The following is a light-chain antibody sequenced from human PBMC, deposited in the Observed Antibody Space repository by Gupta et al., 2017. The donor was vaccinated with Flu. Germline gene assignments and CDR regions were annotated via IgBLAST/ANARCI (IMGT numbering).Light chain of an antibody. CDR2: MAS. J-gene: IGKJ4*01. Sequence: IDMTQSPSSLSAFVGDRVTITCRASQDIINTVAWYQQKPGKAPKLLIYMASPLQSGVSSRFSGSGSGTDFILTISSLQPEDFATYYCRHYHNYPLTFGRGTRVESK. CDR1: QDIINT. CDR3: RHYHNYPLT. V-gene: IGKV1-6*01.